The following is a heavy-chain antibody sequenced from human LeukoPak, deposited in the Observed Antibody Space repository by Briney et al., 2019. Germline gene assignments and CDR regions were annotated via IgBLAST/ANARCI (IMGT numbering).Heavy chain of an antibody. CDR3: ARDGRGEIPSLASDY. V-gene: IGHV3-30*04. Sequence: GGSLRLSCAASGFTFSSYAMHWVRQAPGKGLEWVAVISYDGSNKYYADSVKGRFTISRDNSKNTLYLQMNSLRAEDTAVYYCARDGRGEIPSLASDYWGQGTLVFVSS. J-gene: IGHJ4*02. D-gene: IGHD3-16*01. CDR2: ISYDGSNK. CDR1: GFTFSSYA.